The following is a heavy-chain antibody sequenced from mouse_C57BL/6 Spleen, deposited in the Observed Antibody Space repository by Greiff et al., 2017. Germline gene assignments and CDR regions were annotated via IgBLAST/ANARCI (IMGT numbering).Heavy chain of an antibody. CDR3: ARRGDGAWFAY. J-gene: IGHJ3*01. Sequence: QVQLKQPGAELVKPGASVKLSCKASGYTFTSYWMHWVKQRPGQGLEWIGMIHPNSGSTNYNEKFKSKATLTVDKSSSTAYMQLSSLTSEDSAVYYCARRGDGAWFAYWGQGTLVTVSA. CDR1: GYTFTSYW. D-gene: IGHD3-3*01. CDR2: IHPNSGST. V-gene: IGHV1-64*01.